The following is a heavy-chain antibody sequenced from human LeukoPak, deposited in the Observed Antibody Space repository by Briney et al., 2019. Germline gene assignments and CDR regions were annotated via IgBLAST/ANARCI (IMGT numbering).Heavy chain of an antibody. CDR2: VYYSGNT. Sequence: SETLSLTCTVSGGSIRSSSSYYWGWIRQPPGKGLEWIGSVYYSGNTYYNPSLKTRVTISADTSKNQFSLKLSSVTAADTAVYYCARNKYTSGRSTFDYWGRGTLVTVSS. CDR3: ARNKYTSGRSTFDY. J-gene: IGHJ4*02. CDR1: GGSIRSSSSYY. V-gene: IGHV4-39*01. D-gene: IGHD6-19*01.